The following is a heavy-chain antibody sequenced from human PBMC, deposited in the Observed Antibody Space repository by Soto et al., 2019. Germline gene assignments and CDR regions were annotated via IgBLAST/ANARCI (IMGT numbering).Heavy chain of an antibody. CDR3: AKDRGATSLYFDY. D-gene: IGHD5-12*01. CDR2: ISYDGSNK. J-gene: IGHJ4*02. V-gene: IGHV3-30*18. CDR1: GFTFSSYG. Sequence: QVQLVESGGGGVQPGRSLRLSCAASGFTFSSYGMHWVRQAPGKWLVWVAVISYDGSNKYYADSVKGRFTISRDNSKNTLYLQMNSLRDEDTAGYYCAKDRGATSLYFDYWGQGTLVTVSS.